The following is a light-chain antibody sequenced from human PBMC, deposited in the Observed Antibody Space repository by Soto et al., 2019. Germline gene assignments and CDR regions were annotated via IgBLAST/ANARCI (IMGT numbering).Light chain of an antibody. Sequence: QSVLTQPPSASGSPGQSVTISCTGTNNDIGGYDFVSWYQHHPGKAPRLIIYEVVQRPSGVPDRFSGSKSGNTASLTVSGLQAADEADYFCKSYAGSNTYVFGSGTKVTVL. CDR2: EVV. V-gene: IGLV2-8*01. J-gene: IGLJ1*01. CDR3: KSYAGSNTYV. CDR1: NNDIGGYDF.